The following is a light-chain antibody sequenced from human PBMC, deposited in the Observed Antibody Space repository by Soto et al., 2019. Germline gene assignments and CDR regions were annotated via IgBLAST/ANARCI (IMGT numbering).Light chain of an antibody. Sequence: QSALTQPPSASGSPGQSVTISCTGTSSDVGGYNYVSWYQQHPGKAPKLMIYEVNKPPSGVPDRFSGSKSGNSASLTVSGLNAEDAADYYCSSYTGSNNLVFGGGTKLTVL. V-gene: IGLV2-8*01. CDR1: SSDVGGYNY. J-gene: IGLJ2*01. CDR2: EVN. CDR3: SSYTGSNNLV.